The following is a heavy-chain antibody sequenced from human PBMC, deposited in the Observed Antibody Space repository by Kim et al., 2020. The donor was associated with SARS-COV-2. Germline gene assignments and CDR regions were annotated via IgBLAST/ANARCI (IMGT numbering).Heavy chain of an antibody. CDR2: ISGSGGST. J-gene: IGHJ5*02. CDR3: AKDRSITMVRGAIFPNWFDP. Sequence: GGSLRLSCAASGFTFSSYAMSWVRQAPGKGLEWVSAISGSGGSTYYADSVKGRFTISRDNSKNTLYLQMNSLRAEDTAVYYCAKDRSITMVRGAIFPNWFDPWGQGTLVTVSS. CDR1: GFTFSSYA. D-gene: IGHD3-10*01. V-gene: IGHV3-23*01.